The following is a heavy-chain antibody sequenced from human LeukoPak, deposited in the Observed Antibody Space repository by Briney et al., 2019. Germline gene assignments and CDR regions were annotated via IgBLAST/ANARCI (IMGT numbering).Heavy chain of an antibody. Sequence: PSETLSLTCTVSGVSISYYYWSWIRQPPGKGLEWIGYIHYSGSTNYNPSLKSRVTILVDTSKNQFSLKLSSVTAADTAVYYCARVRSSGWGKNFDYWGQGTLVTVSS. V-gene: IGHV4-59*01. CDR3: ARVRSSGWGKNFDY. CDR2: IHYSGST. J-gene: IGHJ4*02. CDR1: GVSISYYY. D-gene: IGHD6-19*01.